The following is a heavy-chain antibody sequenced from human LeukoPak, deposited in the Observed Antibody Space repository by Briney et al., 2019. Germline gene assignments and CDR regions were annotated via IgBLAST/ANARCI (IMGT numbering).Heavy chain of an antibody. CDR2: ISYDGSNK. D-gene: IGHD6-6*01. CDR1: GFTFSSYG. J-gene: IGHJ4*02. Sequence: PGGSLRLSCAASGFTFSSYGMHWVRQAPGKGLEWVAVISYDGSNKYYADPVKSRFTISRDNSKNTLYLQMNSLRAEDTAVYYCAKERYSSSHHFDYWGQGTLVTVSS. CDR3: AKERYSSSHHFDY. V-gene: IGHV3-30*18.